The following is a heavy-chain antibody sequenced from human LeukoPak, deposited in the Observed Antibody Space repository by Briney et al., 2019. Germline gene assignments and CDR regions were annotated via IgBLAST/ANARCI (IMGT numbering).Heavy chain of an antibody. CDR3: ARGLSITGTSH. D-gene: IGHD1-20*01. CDR1: GGSISSSSYY. V-gene: IGHV4-39*07. J-gene: IGHJ4*02. Sequence: SETLSLTCTVSGGSISSSSYYWGWIRQPPGKGLEWIGSIYYSGSTYYNPSLKSRVTISVDTSKNQFSLKLSSVTAADTAVYYCARGLSITGTSHWGQGTLVTVSS. CDR2: IYYSGST.